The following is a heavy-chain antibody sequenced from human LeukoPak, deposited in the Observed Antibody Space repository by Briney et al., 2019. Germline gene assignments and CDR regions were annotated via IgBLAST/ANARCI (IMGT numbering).Heavy chain of an antibody. CDR3: ARTSSNSWSYGMDV. J-gene: IGHJ6*02. CDR1: DGSLSSYY. D-gene: IGHD6-13*01. V-gene: IGHV4-4*07. CDR2: IYPSGST. Sequence: SETLSLTCTVSDGSLSSYYWSWIRQPAGKGLEWIGRIYPSGSTNYNPSLKSRVTMSVDTSKNQFSLKLSSVTAADTAVYYCARTSSNSWSYGMDVWGQGTTVTVSS.